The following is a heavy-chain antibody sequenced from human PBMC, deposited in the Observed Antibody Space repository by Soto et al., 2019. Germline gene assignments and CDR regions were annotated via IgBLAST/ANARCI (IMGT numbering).Heavy chain of an antibody. CDR3: AREYSRWELPYFYFDY. CDR2: ITSGGDT. CDR1: GFTFSGYA. J-gene: IGHJ4*02. V-gene: IGHV3-23*01. D-gene: IGHD1-26*01. Sequence: GSLRLSCATSGFTFSGYAMTWVRQAPGKGLNWVSAITSGGDTFFADSVKGRFTISRDHSKNTFYLQMNSLTAEDTAVYYCAREYSRWELPYFYFDYWGQGTLVTVSS.